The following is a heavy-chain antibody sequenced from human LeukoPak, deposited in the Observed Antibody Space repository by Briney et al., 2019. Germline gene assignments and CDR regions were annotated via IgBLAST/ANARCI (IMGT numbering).Heavy chain of an antibody. V-gene: IGHV1-2*06. D-gene: IGHD1-26*01. CDR3: ARLSIIAAATIG. J-gene: IGHJ4*02. CDR1: GYTFTGYY. Sequence: ASVKVSCKASGYTFTGYYMHWVRQAPGLGLEWMGRINPNSGGTNYAQKFQDRVTMTRDTSISTTYMELSRLRSDDTAVYYCARLSIIAAATIGWGQGTLVTVSS. CDR2: INPNSGGT.